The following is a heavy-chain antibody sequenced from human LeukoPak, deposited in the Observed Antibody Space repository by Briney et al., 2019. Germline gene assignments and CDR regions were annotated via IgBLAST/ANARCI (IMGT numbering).Heavy chain of an antibody. Sequence: SETLSLTCAVYGGSFSGYYWSWIRQPPGRGLEWIGEINHSGSTNYNPSLKSRVTISVDTSKNQFSLKLSSVTAADTAVYYCARESSYYDYYYYMDVWGKGTTVTVSS. J-gene: IGHJ6*03. D-gene: IGHD2-2*01. CDR1: GGSFSGYY. V-gene: IGHV4-34*01. CDR2: INHSGST. CDR3: ARESSYYDYYYYMDV.